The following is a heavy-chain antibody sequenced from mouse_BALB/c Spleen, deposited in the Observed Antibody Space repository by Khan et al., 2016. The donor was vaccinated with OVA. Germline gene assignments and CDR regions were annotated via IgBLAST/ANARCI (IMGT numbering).Heavy chain of an antibody. Sequence: QIQLVQSGPDLKKPGETVKISCKASGYTFTNYGMNWVKQVPGKGLKWMGWTNTYTGEPTYADDFKGRFAFSLATSASTAYLQINNLKNEDTATYFCARVGYNGTMDYWGQGTSVTVSS. D-gene: IGHD2-14*01. CDR3: ARVGYNGTMDY. CDR2: TNTYTGEP. CDR1: GYTFTNYG. J-gene: IGHJ4*01. V-gene: IGHV9-3-1*01.